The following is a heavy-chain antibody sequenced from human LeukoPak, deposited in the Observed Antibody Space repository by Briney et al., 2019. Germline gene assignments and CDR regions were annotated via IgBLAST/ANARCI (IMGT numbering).Heavy chain of an antibody. D-gene: IGHD3-22*01. Sequence: SETLSLTCTVSGGSISSSNYYWSWIRQPAGKGLEWIGRIYTSGSTNYNPSLKSRVTISVDTSKNQFSLKLSSVTAADTAVYYCARSRYYYDSSGYPHVGKFDYWGQGTLVTVSS. J-gene: IGHJ4*02. CDR3: ARSRYYYDSSGYPHVGKFDY. CDR2: IYTSGST. CDR1: GGSISSSNYY. V-gene: IGHV4-61*02.